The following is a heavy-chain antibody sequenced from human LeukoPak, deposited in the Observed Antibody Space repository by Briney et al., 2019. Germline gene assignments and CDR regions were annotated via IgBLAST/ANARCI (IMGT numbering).Heavy chain of an antibody. J-gene: IGHJ4*02. CDR1: GFTFSLYG. V-gene: IGHV3-33*05. Sequence: PGGSLRLSCAASGFTFSLYGMHWVRQAPGKGLEWVAVISYDGSNKYYADSVKGRFSISRDDSKNTLYLQMNSLRAEDTAVYYCARDSRWIYDYWGQGTLVTVSS. D-gene: IGHD1-7*01. CDR2: ISYDGSNK. CDR3: ARDSRWIYDY.